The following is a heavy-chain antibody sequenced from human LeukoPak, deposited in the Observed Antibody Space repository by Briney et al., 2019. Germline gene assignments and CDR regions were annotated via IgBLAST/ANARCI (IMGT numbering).Heavy chain of an antibody. CDR3: ARHPIARWQQLARTAFDI. V-gene: IGHV5-51*01. D-gene: IGHD6-13*01. Sequence: GESLKISCKGSGYSFTSYWIGWVRQMPGKGLEWMGIIYPGDSDTRYSPSFQGQVTISADKSISTAYLQWSSLKASDTAMYYCARHPIARWQQLARTAFDIWGQGTMVTVSS. CDR1: GYSFTSYW. J-gene: IGHJ3*02. CDR2: IYPGDSDT.